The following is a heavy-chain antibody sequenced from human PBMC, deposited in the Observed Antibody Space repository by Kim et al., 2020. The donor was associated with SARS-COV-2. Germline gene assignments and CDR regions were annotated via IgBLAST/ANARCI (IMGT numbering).Heavy chain of an antibody. Sequence: GESLKIFCKGSGYSFTSYWIGWVRQMPGKGLEWMGIIYPGNSDTRYSPCFQGQVTIPDDKSISTAYLQRSSLKASDTAMYYCVRGGDYVEPIFYGMGVWGQGTT. J-gene: IGHJ6*02. D-gene: IGHD3-10*02. V-gene: IGHV5-51*01. CDR1: GYSFTSYW. CDR3: VRGGDYVEPIFYGMGV. CDR2: IYPGNSDT.